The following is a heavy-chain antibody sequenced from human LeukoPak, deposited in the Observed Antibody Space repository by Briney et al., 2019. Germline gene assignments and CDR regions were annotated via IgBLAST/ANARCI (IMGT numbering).Heavy chain of an antibody. V-gene: IGHV3-23*01. CDR2: RSGSGGST. CDR3: ARDVSDENGSSSRIHLDS. Sequence: GGSLRLSCAAYGFTFSSYAMSWVRQAPGKGLEWVSARSGSGGSTYYADSVKGRFTISRDNSKNTLFLRMNSLRAMDKALYYCARDVSDENGSSSRIHLDSRGQGTLVSVSS. CDR1: GFTFSSYA. D-gene: IGHD6-6*01. J-gene: IGHJ4*02.